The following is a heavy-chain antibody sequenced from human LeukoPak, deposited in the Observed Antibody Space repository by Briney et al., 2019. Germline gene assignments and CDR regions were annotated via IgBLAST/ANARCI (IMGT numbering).Heavy chain of an antibody. CDR3: ARDSCGSGNYCNWFDP. CDR2: ISSSGTIM. J-gene: IGHJ5*02. CDR1: GFIFNDHY. Sequence: GGSLRLSCAASGFIFNDHYIHWIRQAPGKGLEWVSYISSSGTIMYYADSVRDRFTISRDNAKNSVYLQMHDLRAKDTAVYYCARDSCGSGNYCNWFDPWGQGTLVTVSS. V-gene: IGHV3-11*01. D-gene: IGHD3-10*01.